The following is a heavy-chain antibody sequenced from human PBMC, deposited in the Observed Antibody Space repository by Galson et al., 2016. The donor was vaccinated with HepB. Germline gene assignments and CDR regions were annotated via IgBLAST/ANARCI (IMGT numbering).Heavy chain of an antibody. J-gene: IGHJ3*01. CDR2: IDWGDDK. D-gene: IGHD5-12*01. V-gene: IGHV2-70*01. CDR3: ARMIRRGVDAFDV. Sequence: PALVKPTQTLTLTCTFSGFSLSTDGMCVSWIRQPPGKALEWLALIDWGDDKYYSTSLKTRLTISKDTSKNQVALTVTNMDPVDTATYYCARMIRRGVDAFDVWGQGTMVTVSS. CDR1: GFSLSTDGMC.